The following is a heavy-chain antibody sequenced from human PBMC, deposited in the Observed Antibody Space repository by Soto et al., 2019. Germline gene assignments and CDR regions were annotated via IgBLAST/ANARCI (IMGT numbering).Heavy chain of an antibody. D-gene: IGHD5-18*01. CDR3: AKGTTAMTSFDY. V-gene: IGHV3-30*18. J-gene: IGHJ4*02. CDR1: GFTFSSYG. Sequence: VQLVESGGGVVQPGRSLRLSCAASGFTFSSYGMHWVRQAPGKGLEWVAVISYDGSNKYYADCVKGRFTISREHSKNTLYLQMTSLRAQDTAVYYCAKGTTAMTSFDYWGQGTLVTVSS. CDR2: ISYDGSNK.